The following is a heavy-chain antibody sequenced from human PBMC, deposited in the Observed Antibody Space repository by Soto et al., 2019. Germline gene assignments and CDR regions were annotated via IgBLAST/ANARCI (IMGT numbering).Heavy chain of an antibody. V-gene: IGHV1-3*05. J-gene: IGHJ4*02. CDR1: GYTFTSYA. CDR2: MNAGNGNT. D-gene: IGHD2-21*02. Sequence: QVQLVQSGAEEKKPGASVKVSCKASGYTFTSYAMHWMRQAPGQRLEWMGWMNAGNGNTKYSQKFQGRVTITRDTSTSTAYMELSSLRSEDTAVYYCARSIVVVTALDYWGQGTLVTVSS. CDR3: ARSIVVVTALDY.